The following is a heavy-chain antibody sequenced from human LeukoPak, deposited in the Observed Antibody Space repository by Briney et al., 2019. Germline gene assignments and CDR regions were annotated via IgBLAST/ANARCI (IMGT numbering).Heavy chain of an antibody. D-gene: IGHD3-16*02. Sequence: GGSLRLSCAASGFTVSSNHINWVRQAPGKGLEWVSVIYSTGNTYYSDSVKGRFTISRDKSSNTVLLQMNSLRAEGTAVYYCALGSVNRYYFDYWGQGTLVTVSS. CDR3: ALGSVNRYYFDY. CDR2: IYSTGNT. V-gene: IGHV3-53*01. J-gene: IGHJ4*02. CDR1: GFTVSSNH.